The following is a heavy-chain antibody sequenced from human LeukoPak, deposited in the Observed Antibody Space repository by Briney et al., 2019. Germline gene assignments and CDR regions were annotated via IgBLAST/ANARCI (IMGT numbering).Heavy chain of an antibody. V-gene: IGHV1-69*13. CDR2: IIPIFGTA. CDR1: GGTFSSYA. Sequence: SVKVSCKASGGTFSSYAISWVRQAPGQGLEWMGGIIPIFGTANYAQKSQGRVTITADESTSTAYMELSSLRSEDTAVYYCARYERYFDWLLMLNLAGPFDYWGQGTLVTVSS. CDR3: ARYERYFDWLLMLNLAGPFDY. J-gene: IGHJ4*02. D-gene: IGHD3-9*01.